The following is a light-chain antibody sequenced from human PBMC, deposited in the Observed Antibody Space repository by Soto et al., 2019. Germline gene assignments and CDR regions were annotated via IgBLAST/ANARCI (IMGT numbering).Light chain of an antibody. Sequence: EIVLTQSPGTLSLSPGERATLSCRASQSVPSNFLAWYQQKPGQAPILLFYGVSRRATGIPDRFSGRGSGTDFTLTISRLEPEDFAVYYCQQYDSSWTFGQGTKVEIK. CDR1: QSVPSNF. V-gene: IGKV3-20*01. CDR3: QQYDSSWT. CDR2: GVS. J-gene: IGKJ1*01.